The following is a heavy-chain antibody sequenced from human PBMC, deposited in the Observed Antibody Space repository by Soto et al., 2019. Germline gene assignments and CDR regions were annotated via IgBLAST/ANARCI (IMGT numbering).Heavy chain of an antibody. D-gene: IGHD3-22*01. CDR2: INGGGGIT. Sequence: EAHLLESGGGLVQPGGSLRLSCAASGFTFSTSAMTWVRQVPGRGLEWVSAINGGGGITYYADSVKGRFTISRDNSKNTLYLQMNSLGAEDTAIYYCATSGYSGISTGYWGQGTLVTVSS. J-gene: IGHJ4*02. CDR1: GFTFSTSA. V-gene: IGHV3-23*01. CDR3: ATSGYSGISTGY.